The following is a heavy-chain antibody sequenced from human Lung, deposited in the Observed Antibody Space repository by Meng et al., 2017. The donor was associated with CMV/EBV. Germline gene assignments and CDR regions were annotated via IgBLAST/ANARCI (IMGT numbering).Heavy chain of an antibody. CDR1: GFSFSTYT. Sequence: GGSLRLXCAASGFSFSTYTMHWVRQAPGKGLEWVSSISSSRSYIYYADSMKGRFTISRDNAKNSLYLQMNNLRGGDTAVYYCARERLYQPLWGDALDIWGQGTXVTVSS. CDR2: ISSSRSYI. V-gene: IGHV3-21*01. J-gene: IGHJ3*02. D-gene: IGHD2-2*01. CDR3: ARERLYQPLWGDALDI.